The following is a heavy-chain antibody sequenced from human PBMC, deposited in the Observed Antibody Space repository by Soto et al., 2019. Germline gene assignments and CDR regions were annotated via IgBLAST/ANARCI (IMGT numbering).Heavy chain of an antibody. CDR3: ARGLRNYYGVDV. CDR1: GFTFSSYS. J-gene: IGHJ6*02. CDR2: IKFDGSIT. V-gene: IGHV3-74*01. D-gene: IGHD4-17*01. Sequence: PGGSLRLSCAASGFTFSSYSMNWVRQAPGKGLVWVSRIKFDGSITSHADSVKGRFTISRDNARNTVHLQMNSLRAEDTGVYYCARGLRNYYGVDVWGQGTTVTVSS.